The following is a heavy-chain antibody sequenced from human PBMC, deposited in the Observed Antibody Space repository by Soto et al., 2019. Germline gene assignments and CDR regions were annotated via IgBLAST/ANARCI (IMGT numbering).Heavy chain of an antibody. CDR3: ARVRGTAGKRYFDY. V-gene: IGHV4-59*01. CDR2: IYYSGTT. J-gene: IGHJ4*02. Sequence: SETLSLTXTVSGGSMSSYYWNWMRQSPGKGLEWIGYIYYSGTTYYNPSLKSRVTISANSSKNQFSLKLTSVTAADTAVYYCARVRGTAGKRYFDYWGQGTLVTVSS. D-gene: IGHD6-13*01. CDR1: GGSMSSYY.